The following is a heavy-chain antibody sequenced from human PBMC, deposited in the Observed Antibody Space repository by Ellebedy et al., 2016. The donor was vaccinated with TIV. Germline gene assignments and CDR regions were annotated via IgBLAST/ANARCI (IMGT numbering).Heavy chain of an antibody. CDR1: GFSFNNYG. J-gene: IGHJ4*02. Sequence: GESLKISCVVSGFSFNNYGMNWVRQAPGKGLEWLSYISRDSSSIYCADSVKGRLTISRDNAKNSLYLQMNSLRAEDTAVYYCAREVPTTCYFDYWGQGTLVTVSS. CDR2: ISRDSSSI. CDR3: AREVPTTCYFDY. V-gene: IGHV3-48*04. D-gene: IGHD1-1*01.